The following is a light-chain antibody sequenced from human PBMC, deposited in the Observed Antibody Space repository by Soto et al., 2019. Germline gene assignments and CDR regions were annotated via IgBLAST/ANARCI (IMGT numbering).Light chain of an antibody. CDR1: SSDVGGYNY. CDR2: EVS. Sequence: QSALTQPPSASGSPGQSVTISCTGTSSDVGGYNYVSWYQQHPGKAPKLMIYEVSERPSGVPDRFSGSKSGNTASLTVSGLQAEDEADYSGSSYAGSNNLVFGGGTKLTVL. J-gene: IGLJ3*02. V-gene: IGLV2-8*01. CDR3: SSYAGSNNLV.